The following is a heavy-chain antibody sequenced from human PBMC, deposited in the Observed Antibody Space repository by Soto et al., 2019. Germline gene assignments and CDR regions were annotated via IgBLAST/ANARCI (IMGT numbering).Heavy chain of an antibody. D-gene: IGHD3-22*01. Sequence: PGGSLRLSCAASGFTFSSYSMNWVRQAPGKGLEWVSSISSSSSYIYYADSVKGRFTISRDNAKNSLYLQMNSLRAEDTAVYYCARDYYDSSGYYIFDYWGQGTLVTVSS. J-gene: IGHJ4*02. CDR2: ISSSSSYI. CDR1: GFTFSSYS. V-gene: IGHV3-21*01. CDR3: ARDYYDSSGYYIFDY.